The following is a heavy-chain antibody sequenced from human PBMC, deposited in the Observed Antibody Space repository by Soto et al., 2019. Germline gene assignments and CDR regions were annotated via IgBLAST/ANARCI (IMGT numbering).Heavy chain of an antibody. V-gene: IGHV4-61*01. CDR2: IYYSGTT. D-gene: IGHD4-17*01. CDR3: ARTTAVPNTLRSRYYFDY. CDR1: GASVSDKTFY. Sequence: QVQLQESGPGLLKPSETLSLTCSVSGASVSDKTFYWSWLRQSPGKGLEWIGYIYYSGTTNYTPSLKGRFTISVDTSKNQFSLRLNSVTAADTALYYCARTTAVPNTLRSRYYFDYWGQGMLVTVSS. J-gene: IGHJ4*02.